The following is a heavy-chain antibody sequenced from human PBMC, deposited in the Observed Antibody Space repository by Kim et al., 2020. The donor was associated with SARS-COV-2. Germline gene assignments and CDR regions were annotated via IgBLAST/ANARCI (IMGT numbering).Heavy chain of an antibody. V-gene: IGHV3-21*01. CDR1: GFSFSSYS. CDR3: ASILTVCGGACYSGVP. J-gene: IGHJ5*02. CDR2: IGSDSSYI. D-gene: IGHD2-21*01. Sequence: GGSLRLSCAASGFSFSSYSMNWVRQAPGKGLEWVSSIGSDSSYIYYADSVKGRFTISRDNAKNSLYLQMNSLRAEDTAMYYCASILTVCGGACYSGVPWGQGTLVTVSS.